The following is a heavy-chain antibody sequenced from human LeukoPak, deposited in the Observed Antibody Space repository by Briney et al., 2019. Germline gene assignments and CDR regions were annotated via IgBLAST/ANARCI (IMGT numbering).Heavy chain of an antibody. CDR1: GYTFTGYY. V-gene: IGHV1-2*02. J-gene: IGHJ4*02. Sequence: GASVKVSCKASGYTFTGYYMHWVRQAPGQGLEWMGWINPNSGGTNYAQKFQGRVTMTRDTSTSTAYMELSRLRSDDTAVYYCARGSTYVAGPEDYWGQGTLVTVSS. CDR2: INPNSGGT. CDR3: ARGSTYVAGPEDY. D-gene: IGHD3-10*01.